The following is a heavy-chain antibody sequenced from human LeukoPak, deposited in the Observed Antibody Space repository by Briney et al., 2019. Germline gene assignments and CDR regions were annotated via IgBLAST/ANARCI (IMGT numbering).Heavy chain of an antibody. CDR1: GFIFSYYT. Sequence: PGASLRLSCAASGFIFSYYTFHWVRQAPGKGLEWVAVISYDESETYYADSLKGRFTLSRDNSKKMLYLQLNSLRPEDTAVYYCARDSTTSTIRGALDYWGQGTLVTVSS. D-gene: IGHD3-10*01. J-gene: IGHJ4*02. V-gene: IGHV3-30*04. CDR3: ARDSTTSTIRGALDY. CDR2: ISYDESET.